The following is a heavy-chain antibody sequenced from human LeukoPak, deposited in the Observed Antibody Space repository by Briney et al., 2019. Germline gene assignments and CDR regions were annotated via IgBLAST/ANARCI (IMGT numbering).Heavy chain of an antibody. D-gene: IGHD6-13*01. V-gene: IGHV3-74*01. Sequence: GGSLRLSCAASGFTFSSTWMNWVRQGPGKGLEWVSRITSDGSSTIYADSVKGRFTISRDNSKNTLYLQMNSLRAEDTAVYYCAKALYSSSPADFDYWGQGTLVTVSS. CDR2: ITSDGSST. CDR3: AKALYSSSPADFDY. J-gene: IGHJ4*02. CDR1: GFTFSSTW.